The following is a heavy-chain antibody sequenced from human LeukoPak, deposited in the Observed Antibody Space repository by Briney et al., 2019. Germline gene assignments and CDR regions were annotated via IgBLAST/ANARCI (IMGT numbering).Heavy chain of an antibody. CDR3: AKDTAAAALYYFDY. V-gene: IGHV3-9*02. Sequence: PGGSLRLSCAASGFTSDDYAMHWLRQAPGKGLEWVSGISWNSGSIGYADSVKGRFTISRDNAKNSLYLQMNSLRAEVMALYYCAKDTAAAALYYFDYWGQGTLVTVSS. J-gene: IGHJ4*02. D-gene: IGHD6-13*01. CDR1: GFTSDDYA. CDR2: ISWNSGSI.